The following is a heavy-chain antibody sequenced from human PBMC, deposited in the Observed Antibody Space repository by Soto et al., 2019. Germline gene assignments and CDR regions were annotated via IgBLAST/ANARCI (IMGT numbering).Heavy chain of an antibody. V-gene: IGHV3-23*01. CDR1: GFSFSSFA. D-gene: IGHD1-26*01. J-gene: IGHJ6*04. Sequence: EVLLLESGGGLVQPGGSLRLSCEASGFSFSSFAMNWVRQAPGKGLEWVSAIGDSGASTYYADSVKGRFTISRDNSRNPLYLQLNGLRAEATAVYYCATGVGLDVWGNGTTVTVSS. CDR2: IGDSGAST. CDR3: ATGVGLDV.